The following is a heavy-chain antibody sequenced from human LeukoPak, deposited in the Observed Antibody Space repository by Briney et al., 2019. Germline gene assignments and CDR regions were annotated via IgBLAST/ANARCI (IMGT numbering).Heavy chain of an antibody. CDR3: ASRYCSGTSCYAFDY. CDR1: GFTFSTYY. J-gene: IGHJ4*02. D-gene: IGHD2-2*01. Sequence: PGGSLRLSCAASGFTFSTYYMNWVRQAPGKGLEWVPSISGSGTYKYYEDSVKGRFTISRDNAENSLYLQMNSLRVEDTAVYYCASRYCSGTSCYAFDYWGQGTLVTVSS. V-gene: IGHV3-21*01. CDR2: ISGSGTYK.